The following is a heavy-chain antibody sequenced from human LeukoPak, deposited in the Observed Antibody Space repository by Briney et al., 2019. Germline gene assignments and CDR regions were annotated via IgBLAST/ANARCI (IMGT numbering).Heavy chain of an antibody. CDR1: GFTFSSYA. CDR3: AKGGITIFGVVNPSWSYWYFDL. Sequence: PGGSLRLSCSASGFTFSSYAMTWVRQAPGKWLEWVPVNSGSGNSTYYADSVKGRFTISRDNSKNTLYLQMNSLRAEDTAVYYCAKGGITIFGVVNPSWSYWYFDLWGRGTLVTVSS. CDR2: NSGSGNST. D-gene: IGHD3-3*01. J-gene: IGHJ2*01. V-gene: IGHV3-23*01.